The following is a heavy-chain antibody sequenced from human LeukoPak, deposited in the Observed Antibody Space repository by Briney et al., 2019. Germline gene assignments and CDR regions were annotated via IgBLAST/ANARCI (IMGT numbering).Heavy chain of an antibody. D-gene: IGHD3-10*01. CDR3: ARDTLGPYYYGSGSYP. Sequence: GGPLRVSCAASGFTFSSYEMNWVRQAPGKGLEWVSYISSSGSTIYYADSVKGRFTISRDNAKNSLYLQTNSLRAEDTAVYYCARDTLGPYYYGSGSYPWGQGTLVTVSS. CDR2: ISSSGSTI. V-gene: IGHV3-48*03. CDR1: GFTFSSYE. J-gene: IGHJ4*02.